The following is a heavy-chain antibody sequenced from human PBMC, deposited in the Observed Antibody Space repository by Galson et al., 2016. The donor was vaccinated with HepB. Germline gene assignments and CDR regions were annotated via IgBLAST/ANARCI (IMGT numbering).Heavy chain of an antibody. CDR3: TTLSSQTSFDI. CDR2: IQGDGSNI. D-gene: IGHD2-15*01. V-gene: IGHV3-74*01. CDR1: GLTFSNYW. J-gene: IGHJ3*02. Sequence: SLRLSCAASGLTFSNYWMNWVRQVPGKGLMWVSRIQGDGSNIGYADSVKGRFTISRDNDKNTQYLQMNSLRADDTGVYYCTTLSSQTSFDIWGQGTMVTVSS.